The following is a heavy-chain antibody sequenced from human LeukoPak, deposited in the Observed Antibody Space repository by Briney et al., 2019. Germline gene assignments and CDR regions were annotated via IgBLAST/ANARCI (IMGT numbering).Heavy chain of an antibody. CDR3: ARDLHSGYGLDY. CDR2: IIPIFGTA. V-gene: IGHV1-69*13. CDR1: GYTFTSYG. Sequence: GASVKVSCKASGYTFTSYGISWVRQAPGQGLEWMGGIIPIFGTANYAQKFQGRVTITADESTSTAYMELSSLRSEDTAVYYCARDLHSGYGLDYWGQGTLVTVSS. D-gene: IGHD5-12*01. J-gene: IGHJ4*02.